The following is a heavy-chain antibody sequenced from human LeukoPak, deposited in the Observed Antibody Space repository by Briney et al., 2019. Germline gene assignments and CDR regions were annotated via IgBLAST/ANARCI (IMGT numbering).Heavy chain of an antibody. D-gene: IGHD2/OR15-2a*01. V-gene: IGHV3-30*02. CDR2: IRYDGSNK. J-gene: IGHJ4*02. CDR1: GFTFSSYG. Sequence: PGGSLRLSCAASGFTFSSYGMHWVRQAPGKGLEWVAFIRYDGSNKYYADSVKGRFTISRDNSKNTLYLQMNSLRAEDTAVYYCAKDLEFYRSYFDYWGQGTLVTVSS. CDR3: AKDLEFYRSYFDY.